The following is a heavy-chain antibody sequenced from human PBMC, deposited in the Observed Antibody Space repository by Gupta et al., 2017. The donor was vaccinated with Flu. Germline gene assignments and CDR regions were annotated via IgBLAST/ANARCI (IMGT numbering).Heavy chain of an antibody. CDR1: GFSLSTSGVG. V-gene: IGHV2-5*01. CDR3: AHSGRYYDVWSGYYDREYDY. CDR2: IYWNDDK. Sequence: QITLKESGPTLVKPTQTLTLTCTFSGFSLSTSGVGVGWIRQPPRKALEWLALIYWNDDKRYSPSLKSRLTITKDTSKKQVVLTRTKMDPVETATYYCAHSGRYYDVWSGYYDREYDYGGQGTLVTVSS. D-gene: IGHD3-3*01. J-gene: IGHJ4*02.